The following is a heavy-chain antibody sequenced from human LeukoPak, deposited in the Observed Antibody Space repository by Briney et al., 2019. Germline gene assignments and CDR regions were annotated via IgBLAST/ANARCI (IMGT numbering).Heavy chain of an antibody. V-gene: IGHV3-7*03. Sequence: GGSLRLSCVASRFTFSNYWMSWVRQAPGKGLEWVANINQDGSKKRYADSVKGRFTISRDNAKNSLYLQMNSLRAEDTAVYYCARGAWDSGWYLVGGNIEGYYFDYWGQGTLVTVSS. CDR3: ARGAWDSGWYLVGGNIEGYYFDY. CDR1: RFTFSNYW. D-gene: IGHD6-19*01. CDR2: INQDGSKK. J-gene: IGHJ4*02.